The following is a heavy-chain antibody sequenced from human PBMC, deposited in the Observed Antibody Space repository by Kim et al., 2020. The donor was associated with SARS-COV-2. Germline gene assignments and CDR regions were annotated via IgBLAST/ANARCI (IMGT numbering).Heavy chain of an antibody. CDR1: GITFGDDW. CDR2: IKSNTAGGTT. Sequence: GGSLRLSCSASGITFGDDWMVWFRQAPGRGLEWVGLIKSNTAGGTTDFAAPVKGRFTISRDDSKNTSYLLMNSLKTEDTAVYYCTTSGRSIIDYCGEETLGTLSP. CDR3: TTSGRSIIDY. J-gene: IGHJ4*02. V-gene: IGHV3-15*01. D-gene: IGHD2-15*01.